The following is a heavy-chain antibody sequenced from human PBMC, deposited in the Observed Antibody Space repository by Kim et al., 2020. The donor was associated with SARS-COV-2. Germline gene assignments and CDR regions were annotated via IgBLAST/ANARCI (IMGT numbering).Heavy chain of an antibody. CDR1: GGSISSYY. D-gene: IGHD3-22*01. J-gene: IGHJ6*02. Sequence: SETLSLTCTVSGGSISSYYWCWIRQPAGKGLEWIGRIYTSGSANYNPTLKSRVTMSVDTSKNQFTLKLSSVTAADTAGYFCARGRVYYDLYYYGMEVWG. CDR2: IYTSGSA. CDR3: ARGRVYYDLYYYGMEV. V-gene: IGHV4-4*07.